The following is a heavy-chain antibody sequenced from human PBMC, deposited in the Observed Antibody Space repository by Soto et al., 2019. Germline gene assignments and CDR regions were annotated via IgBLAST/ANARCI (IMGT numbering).Heavy chain of an antibody. J-gene: IGHJ4*02. Sequence: EVQLVESGGGLVQPGGSLRLSCAASGFTCSSYSVNWVRQAPGQGLERVSYISSSSRSIYYADSVKGRFTISRDNAKNSLYLQMNSLRDEDTAVYYCARDQGDSYSPVDYWGQGTLVTVSS. CDR2: ISSSSRSI. D-gene: IGHD5-18*01. CDR3: ARDQGDSYSPVDY. V-gene: IGHV3-48*02. CDR1: GFTCSSYS.